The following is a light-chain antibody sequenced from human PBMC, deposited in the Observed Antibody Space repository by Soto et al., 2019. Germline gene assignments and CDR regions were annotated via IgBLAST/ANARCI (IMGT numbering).Light chain of an antibody. Sequence: QSVLTQPASVSGSPGQSITISCTGTSSDVGGYNYVSWYQQHPGKAPKLMIYDVSNRPSGVSNRFSGSKSGNTASLTISGLQAEDEADYYCSSYTNSSTCVVFGGGTKLTVL. CDR2: DVS. CDR1: SSDVGGYNY. CDR3: SSYTNSSTCVV. V-gene: IGLV2-14*01. J-gene: IGLJ2*01.